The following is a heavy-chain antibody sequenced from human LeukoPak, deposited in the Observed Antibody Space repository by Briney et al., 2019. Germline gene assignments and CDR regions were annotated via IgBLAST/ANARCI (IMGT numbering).Heavy chain of an antibody. Sequence: ASVKVSCKASGYTFTSYGISWVRQAPGQGLEWMGWINTNTGNPTYAQGFTGRFVFSLDTSVSTAYLQISSLKAEDTAVYYCARVGIAAAGYNWFDPWGQGTLVTVSS. CDR2: INTNTGNP. D-gene: IGHD6-13*01. CDR1: GYTFTSYG. CDR3: ARVGIAAAGYNWFDP. V-gene: IGHV7-4-1*02. J-gene: IGHJ5*02.